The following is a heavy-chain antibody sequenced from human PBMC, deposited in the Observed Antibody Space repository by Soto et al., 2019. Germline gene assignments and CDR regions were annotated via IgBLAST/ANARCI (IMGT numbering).Heavy chain of an antibody. J-gene: IGHJ4*02. D-gene: IGHD4-17*01. V-gene: IGHV1-69*13. CDR2: IIPFFGTA. CDR3: ANSAPMDAGDKYYYDF. CDR1: GGTFSTFG. Sequence: VASVKVSCKASGGTFSTFGISWVRQAPGQGLEWMGGIIPFFGTARYSQKFEDRITITADESTNTVYMDLRSLTSEDTAIYYCANSAPMDAGDKYYYDFWGQGALVTVSS.